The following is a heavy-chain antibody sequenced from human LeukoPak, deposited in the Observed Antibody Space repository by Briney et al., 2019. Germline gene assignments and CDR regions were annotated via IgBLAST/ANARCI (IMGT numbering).Heavy chain of an antibody. CDR3: GKAGRFLEGLSY. D-gene: IGHD3-3*01. Sequence: GGSLRLSCAASGFTFSSYAMSWVRQAPGKGLEWVSAISGSGGSTYYADSVKGRFTISRDNSKNTLYLQMNSLRAEDTAVYYCGKAGRFLEGLSYWGQGTLVTVSS. V-gene: IGHV3-23*01. CDR1: GFTFSSYA. CDR2: ISGSGGST. J-gene: IGHJ4*02.